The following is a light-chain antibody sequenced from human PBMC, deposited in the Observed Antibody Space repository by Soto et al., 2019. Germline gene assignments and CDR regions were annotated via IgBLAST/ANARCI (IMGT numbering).Light chain of an antibody. CDR2: GAS. V-gene: IGKV3-20*01. J-gene: IGKJ1*01. Sequence: EIVLTQSPGTLSLSPGESATLPCRASQSVSSSYLAWYQQKPGQAPRLLIYGASSRATGIPDRFSGSGSGTDFTLTISRLEPEDFAVYFCQQYGSSPRTFGQGTKVDIK. CDR1: QSVSSSY. CDR3: QQYGSSPRT.